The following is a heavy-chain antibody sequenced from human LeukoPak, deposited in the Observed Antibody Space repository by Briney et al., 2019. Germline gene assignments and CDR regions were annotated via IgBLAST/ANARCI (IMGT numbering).Heavy chain of an antibody. Sequence: QSGGSLRLSCAASGFTFTNYAMSWVRQAPGKGLEWVSSISGGGESTHYTDSVKGRFTISRDNSKNTLFMQMNSLRAEDTAVYFCASGGDYGDYSNWGQGTLVTVSS. J-gene: IGHJ4*02. CDR1: GFTFTNYA. CDR3: ASGGDYGDYSN. V-gene: IGHV3-23*01. D-gene: IGHD4-17*01. CDR2: ISGGGEST.